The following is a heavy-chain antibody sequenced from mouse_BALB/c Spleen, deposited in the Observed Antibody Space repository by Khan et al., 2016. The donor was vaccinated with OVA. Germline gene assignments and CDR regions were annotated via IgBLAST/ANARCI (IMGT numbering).Heavy chain of an antibody. CDR3: VRDGAYHRNDGWFAY. J-gene: IGHJ3*01. Sequence: VQLQQSGAELARPGASAKMSCKASGYTFTSYTIHWIKKRPGQGLEWIGYINPSNDYTNYNQKFKDKATLTTDKSSTTAYLRLSSLTSDDSAVXNCVRDGAYHRNDGWFAYWGQGTLVTVSA. CDR2: INPSNDYT. D-gene: IGHD2-14*01. CDR1: GYTFTSYT. V-gene: IGHV1-4*01.